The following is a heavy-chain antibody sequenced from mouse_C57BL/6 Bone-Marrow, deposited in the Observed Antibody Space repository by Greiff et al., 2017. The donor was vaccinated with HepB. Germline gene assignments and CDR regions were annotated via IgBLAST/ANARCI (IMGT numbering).Heavy chain of an antibody. J-gene: IGHJ4*01. D-gene: IGHD1-1*01. CDR3: VGALYYYGSSYYAMDY. Sequence: EVKVVESGGGLVQPKGSLKLSCAASGFSFNTYAMNWVRQAPGKGLEWVARIRSKSNNYATYYADSVKDRFTISRDDSESMLYLQMNNLKTEDTAMYYCVGALYYYGSSYYAMDYWGQGTSVTVSS. CDR2: IRSKSNNYAT. CDR1: GFSFNTYA. V-gene: IGHV10-1*01.